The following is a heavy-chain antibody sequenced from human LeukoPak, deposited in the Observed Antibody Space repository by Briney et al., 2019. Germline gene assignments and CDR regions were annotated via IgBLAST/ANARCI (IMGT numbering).Heavy chain of an antibody. V-gene: IGHV1-46*01. D-gene: IGHD3-3*01. CDR3: ARGVALVYGMDV. CDR2: INPSGGST. CDR1: GYTFTNYY. J-gene: IGHJ6*02. Sequence: ASVKVSCKASGYTFTNYYMHWVRQAPGQGLEWMGIINPSGGSTSYAQKFQGRVTITRDTSASTAYMELSSLRSEDTAVYYCARGVALVYGMDVWGQGTTVTVSS.